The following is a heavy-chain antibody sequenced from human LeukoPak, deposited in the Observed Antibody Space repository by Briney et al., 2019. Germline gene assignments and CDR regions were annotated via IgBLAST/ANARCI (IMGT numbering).Heavy chain of an antibody. CDR2: INWNGGST. Sequence: GGSLRLSCAASGFTFDDYGMSWVRHAPGKGLEWVSGINWNGGSTVYADSVKGRFTISRDNAKNSLYLQMNSLRAEDTALYYCARDGYYDSSGYYSIDYWGQGTLVTVSS. V-gene: IGHV3-20*04. D-gene: IGHD3-22*01. J-gene: IGHJ4*02. CDR3: ARDGYYDSSGYYSIDY. CDR1: GFTFDDYG.